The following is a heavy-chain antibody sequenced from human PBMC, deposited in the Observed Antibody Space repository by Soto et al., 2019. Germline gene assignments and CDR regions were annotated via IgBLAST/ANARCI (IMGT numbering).Heavy chain of an antibody. D-gene: IGHD2-21*02. CDR1: GFTFGNYA. J-gene: IGHJ3*01. Sequence: QPGGSLRLSCAASGFTFGNYAMNWVRQAPGKGLEWISSISDPGTSTYYANSVKGRFSMSRDNSKNTLFLQMNRLRADDTAVYFCAKSLVTPSDAFDLWVRGTLVTVSS. CDR2: ISDPGTST. CDR3: AKSLVTPSDAFDL. V-gene: IGHV3-23*01.